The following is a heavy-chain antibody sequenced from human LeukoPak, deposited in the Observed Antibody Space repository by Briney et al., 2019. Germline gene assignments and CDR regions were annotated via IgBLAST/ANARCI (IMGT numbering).Heavy chain of an antibody. J-gene: IGHJ4*02. CDR1: GASISSSRSY. D-gene: IGHD1-26*01. CDR3: AREPSGTLDY. V-gene: IGHV4-39*07. Sequence: NSSETLSLTCTVSGASISSSRSYGAWIRQPPGKGLEWIASVSFGGDTYYNPSLKSRVTISVDTSKNMFSLRLTSVTAADTAVYYCAREPSGTLDYWGQGTLVTVSS. CDR2: VSFGGDT.